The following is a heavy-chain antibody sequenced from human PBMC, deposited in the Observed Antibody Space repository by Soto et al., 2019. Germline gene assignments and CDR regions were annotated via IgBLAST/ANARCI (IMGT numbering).Heavy chain of an antibody. D-gene: IGHD3-10*01. Sequence: QVQLVESGGGMVQPGRSLRLSCAASGFTFSSYGMHWVRQAPGKGLEWVAVIWYDGSNKYYADSVKGRFTISRDNSKNTLYLQMNSLRAEDTAVYYCARVRFGEFGSVFDYWGQGTLVTVSS. CDR2: IWYDGSNK. V-gene: IGHV3-33*01. J-gene: IGHJ4*02. CDR3: ARVRFGEFGSVFDY. CDR1: GFTFSSYG.